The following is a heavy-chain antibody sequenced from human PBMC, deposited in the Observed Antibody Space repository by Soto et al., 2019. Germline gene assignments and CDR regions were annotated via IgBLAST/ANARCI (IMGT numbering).Heavy chain of an antibody. CDR3: AFWIAMLSPRGYFDF. Sequence: QVQLVQSGAEVKKPGSSVKVSCKASGGTFSSYTISWVRQAPGQGLEWMGRIIPILGIANYAQKFQGRVTITADKSTSTAYMELSSLRSEDTAVYYCAFWIAMLSPRGYFDFWGQGTLVTVSS. V-gene: IGHV1-69*02. CDR1: GGTFSSYT. D-gene: IGHD3-3*01. J-gene: IGHJ4*02. CDR2: IIPILGIA.